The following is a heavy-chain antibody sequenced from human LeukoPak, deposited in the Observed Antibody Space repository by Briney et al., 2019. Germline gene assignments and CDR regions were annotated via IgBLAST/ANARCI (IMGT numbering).Heavy chain of an antibody. V-gene: IGHV1-46*01. CDR1: GYTFTSYY. CDR3: ARDIPVDIVVVPAADDAFDI. J-gene: IGHJ3*02. CDR2: INPSGGST. D-gene: IGHD2-2*01. Sequence: ASVKVSCKASGYTFTSYYMHWVRQAPGQGLEWMGIINPSGGSTSYAQKFQGRVTMTRDTSTSTVYMELRSLRSEDTAVYYCARDIPVDIVVVPAADDAFDIWGQGTMVTVSS.